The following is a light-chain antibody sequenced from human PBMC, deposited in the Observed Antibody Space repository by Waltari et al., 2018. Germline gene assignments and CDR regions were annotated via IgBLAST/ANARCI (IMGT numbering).Light chain of an antibody. Sequence: QSALTQPASVSGSPGQSITIPCPGTSSDVGSFNLVSWYQRHPGKAPKLIIYEVTKRPSGISSRFSGSKSGNTASLTISGLQAEDEAEYHCCSYAGRSTRWVFGGGTKLTVL. J-gene: IGLJ3*02. CDR1: SSDVGSFNL. CDR3: CSYAGRSTRWV. CDR2: EVT. V-gene: IGLV2-23*02.